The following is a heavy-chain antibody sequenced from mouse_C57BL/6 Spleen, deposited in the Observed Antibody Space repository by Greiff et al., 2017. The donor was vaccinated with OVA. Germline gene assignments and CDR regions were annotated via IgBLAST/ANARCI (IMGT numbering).Heavy chain of an antibody. J-gene: IGHJ1*03. D-gene: IGHD1-1*01. CDR2: IDPETGGT. Sequence: QVQLKESGAELVRPGASVTLSCKASGYTFTDYEMHWVKQTPVHGLEWIGAIDPETGGTAYNQKFKGKAILTADKSSSTAYMELRSLTSEDSAVYYCTSLITTVVAWYFDVWGTGTTVTVSS. CDR1: GYTFTDYE. CDR3: TSLITTVVAWYFDV. V-gene: IGHV1-15*01.